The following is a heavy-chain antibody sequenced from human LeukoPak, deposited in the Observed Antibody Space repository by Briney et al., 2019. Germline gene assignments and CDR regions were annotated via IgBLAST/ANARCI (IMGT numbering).Heavy chain of an antibody. Sequence: SVKVSCKASGGTFSSYAISWVRQAPGQGLEWMGGITPIFGTANYAQKFQGRVTITADKSTSTAYMELSSLRSEDTAVYYCARGYRGYCSGGSCYLFDYWGQGTLVTVSS. V-gene: IGHV1-69*06. D-gene: IGHD2-15*01. CDR3: ARGYRGYCSGGSCYLFDY. CDR1: GGTFSSYA. J-gene: IGHJ4*02. CDR2: ITPIFGTA.